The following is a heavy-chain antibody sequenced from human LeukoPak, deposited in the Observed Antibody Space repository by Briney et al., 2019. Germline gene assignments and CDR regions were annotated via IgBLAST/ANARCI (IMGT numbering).Heavy chain of an antibody. D-gene: IGHD3-10*01. CDR2: IYHSGST. Sequence: PSGTLSLTCAVSGGSISSSNWWSWVRQPPGKGLEWIGEIYHSGSTNYNPSLKSRVTISVDKSKNQFSLKLSSVTAADTAVYYCAVGGVYLRGGAEAFDIWGQGTRVTVSS. CDR1: GGSISSSNW. J-gene: IGHJ3*02. CDR3: AVGGVYLRGGAEAFDI. V-gene: IGHV4-4*02.